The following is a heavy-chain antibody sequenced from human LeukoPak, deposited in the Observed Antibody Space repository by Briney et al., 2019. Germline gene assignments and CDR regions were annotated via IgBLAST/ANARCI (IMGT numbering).Heavy chain of an antibody. V-gene: IGHV1-18*01. CDR3: AKYSGSYRHEYYFDY. Sequence: ASVKVSCKASGYTFTSYTMHWVRQAPGQALEWMGWISAYNGNTNYAQKHPGSVTMTTNTSTTTAYMELRSLRSDDTAVYYCAKYSGSYRHEYYFDYWGQGTLVTVSS. D-gene: IGHD1-26*01. CDR1: GYTFTSYT. CDR2: ISAYNGNT. J-gene: IGHJ4*02.